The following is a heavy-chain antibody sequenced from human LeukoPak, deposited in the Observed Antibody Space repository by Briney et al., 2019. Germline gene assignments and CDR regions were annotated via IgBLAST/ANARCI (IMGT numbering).Heavy chain of an antibody. Sequence: SETLSLTCTVSGGSISSYYWSWIRQPPGKGLEWIGYIYHSGSTYYNPSLKSRVTISVDRSKNQFSLKLSSVTAAGTAVYYCARDGPAGFDPWGQGTLVTVSS. CDR2: IYHSGST. J-gene: IGHJ5*02. CDR3: ARDGPAGFDP. V-gene: IGHV4-59*12. CDR1: GGSISSYY.